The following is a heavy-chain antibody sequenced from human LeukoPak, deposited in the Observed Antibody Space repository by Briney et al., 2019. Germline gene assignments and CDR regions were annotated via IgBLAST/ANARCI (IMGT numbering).Heavy chain of an antibody. V-gene: IGHV1-18*01. Sequence: ASVKVSCKASGYTFTSYGISWVRQAPGQGLEWMGWISAYNGNTNYAQKLLGRVTMTTDTSTSTAYMELRSLRSDDTAVYYCARGYYDFWSGSPFDYWGQGTLVTVSS. CDR1: GYTFTSYG. CDR3: ARGYYDFWSGSPFDY. CDR2: ISAYNGNT. J-gene: IGHJ4*02. D-gene: IGHD3-3*01.